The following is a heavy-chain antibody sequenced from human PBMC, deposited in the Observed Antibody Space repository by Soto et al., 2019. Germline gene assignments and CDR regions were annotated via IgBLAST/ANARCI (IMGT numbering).Heavy chain of an antibody. CDR3: GRHAKDRHRFDGMGV. CDR1: GYSFTTYW. J-gene: IGHJ6*02. Sequence: PGGSLKISCKGSGYSFTTYWIGWVRQMPGKGLEWMGIIYPGDSDTRYSPSFQGQVTISADKSTSTAYMQWSSLKASDTAIYYCGRHAKDRHRFDGMGVWGQGTTVTVS. D-gene: IGHD3-10*01. V-gene: IGHV5-51*01. CDR2: IYPGDSDT.